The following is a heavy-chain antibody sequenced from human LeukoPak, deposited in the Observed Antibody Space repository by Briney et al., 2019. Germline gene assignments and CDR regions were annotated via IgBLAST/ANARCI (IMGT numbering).Heavy chain of an antibody. J-gene: IGHJ5*02. V-gene: IGHV4-31*03. CDR2: IYDSGRI. CDR3: ARAFRSNPYNWFDP. Sequence: SETLSLTCTVSGGSISSGGYFWSWIRQHPGKGLKWIAYIYDSGRINYNPSLESRVTISLDTSKNQFSLKLSSVTAADTAVYYCARAFRSNPYNWFDPWGQGTLVTVSS. CDR1: GGSISSGGYF.